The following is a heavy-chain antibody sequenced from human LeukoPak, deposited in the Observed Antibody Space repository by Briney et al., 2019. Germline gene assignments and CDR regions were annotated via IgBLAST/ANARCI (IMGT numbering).Heavy chain of an antibody. J-gene: IGHJ3*02. CDR2: IIPIFGTA. V-gene: IGHV1-69*13. D-gene: IGHD3-16*02. CDR1: GGTFSSYA. Sequence: SVKVSCKASGGTFSSYAISWVRQAPGQGLEWMGGIIPIFGTANYAQKFQGRVTITADESTSTAYMELSSLRSEDTAVYYCARDAAPYYDYVWGSYRQYAFDIWGQGTMVTVSS. CDR3: ARDAAPYYDYVWGSYRQYAFDI.